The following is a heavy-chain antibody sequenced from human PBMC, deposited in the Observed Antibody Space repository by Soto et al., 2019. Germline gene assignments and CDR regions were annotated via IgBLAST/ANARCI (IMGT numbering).Heavy chain of an antibody. J-gene: IGHJ6*02. V-gene: IGHV4-59*01. CDR1: GGSISRYY. Sequence: SETLSLTCTVSGGSISRYYWSWIRQPPGKGLEWIGYIYYSGSTNYNPSLKSRVTISVDTSKNQFSLKLSSVTAADTAVYYCARDFAPRNSDYYYYGMDVWGQGTTVTVSS. D-gene: IGHD4-4*01. CDR3: ARDFAPRNSDYYYYGMDV. CDR2: IYYSGST.